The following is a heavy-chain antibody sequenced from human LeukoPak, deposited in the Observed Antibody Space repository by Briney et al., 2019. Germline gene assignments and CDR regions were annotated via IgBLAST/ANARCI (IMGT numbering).Heavy chain of an antibody. Sequence: SETLSLTCTVSGGSISSYYWSWIRQPAGKGLEWIGRIYTSGSTNYNPSLKSRVTMSVDTSKNQFSLKLSSVTAADTAVYCCARDVAVAGTASMDVWGQGTTVTVSS. D-gene: IGHD6-19*01. CDR1: GGSISSYY. J-gene: IGHJ6*02. CDR2: IYTSGST. V-gene: IGHV4-4*07. CDR3: ARDVAVAGTASMDV.